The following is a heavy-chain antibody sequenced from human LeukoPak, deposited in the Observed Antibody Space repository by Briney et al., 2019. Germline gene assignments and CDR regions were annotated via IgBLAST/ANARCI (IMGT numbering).Heavy chain of an antibody. J-gene: IGHJ4*02. CDR2: LSGSGGGT. CDR3: AKWDYYDSGGYYYFDY. D-gene: IGHD3-22*01. CDR1: GFTFSSYA. V-gene: IGHV3-23*01. Sequence: GGSLRLSCEASGFTFSSYAMTWVRQAPGKGLEWVSSLSGSGGGTWYAGSVKGRFTISRDNSKNTLYLQMNSLRAEDTAVYYCAKWDYYDSGGYYYFDYWGQGTLVTVSS.